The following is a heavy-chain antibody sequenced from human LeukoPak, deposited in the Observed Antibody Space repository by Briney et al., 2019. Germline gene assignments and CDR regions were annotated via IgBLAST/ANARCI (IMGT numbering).Heavy chain of an antibody. V-gene: IGHV3-7*01. D-gene: IGHD3-16*01. CDR1: GFTFSNHV. CDR2: IKQDGSET. J-gene: IGHJ4*02. CDR3: ARARLGSATYPYFEY. Sequence: PGGSLRLSCAASGFTFSNHVMNWVRQAPGKGLEWVANIKQDGSETYYVDSVKGRFTISRDNAKNSLYLQMNSLRDEDTAVYYCARARLGSATYPYFEYWGQGTLVTVSS.